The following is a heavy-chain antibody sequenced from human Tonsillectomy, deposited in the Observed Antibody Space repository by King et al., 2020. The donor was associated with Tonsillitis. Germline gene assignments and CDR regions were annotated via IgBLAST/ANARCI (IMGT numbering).Heavy chain of an antibody. V-gene: IGHV3-15*01. J-gene: IGHJ6*02. Sequence: VQLVESGGGLVKPGGSLRLSCAASGFTLSNAWMSWVRQAPGKGLEWVGRIKSNIDGGTTDFAAPVKGRFTISRDDSKNTLYLQMNSLKTEDTAVYYCAGEPVGYYSSLDVWGQGTTVTVSS. CDR3: AGEPVGYYSSLDV. CDR2: IKSNIDGGTT. CDR1: GFTLSNAW.